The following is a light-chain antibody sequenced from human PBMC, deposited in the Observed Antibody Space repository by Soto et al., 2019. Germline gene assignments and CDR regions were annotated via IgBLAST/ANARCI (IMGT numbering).Light chain of an antibody. J-gene: IGKJ2*01. V-gene: IGKV3-20*01. CDR1: QSVSSSY. CDR3: QQYSSSPPMYT. CDR2: GAS. Sequence: EIVLTQSPCTLSLSPGERATLSCRASQSVSSSYLAWYQQKHGKAPRLLIYGASTRATGIPDRFSGSGSGTAFTITISRLEPEDFAVYYCQQYSSSPPMYTFGQGTKLEIK.